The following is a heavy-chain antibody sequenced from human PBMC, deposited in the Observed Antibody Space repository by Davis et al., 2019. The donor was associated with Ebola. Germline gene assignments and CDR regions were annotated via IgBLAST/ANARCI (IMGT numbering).Heavy chain of an antibody. CDR3: ARESYYYDSSGYYRGAFDI. V-gene: IGHV4-59*01. CDR2: IYYSGST. D-gene: IGHD3-22*01. CDR1: GGSISSYY. J-gene: IGHJ3*02. Sequence: MPSETLSLTCTVPGGSISSYYWSWIRQPPGKGLEWTGYIYYSGSTNYNPSLKSRVTISVDTSKNQFSLQLSSVTAADTAVYYCARESYYYDSSGYYRGAFDIWGQGTMVTVSS.